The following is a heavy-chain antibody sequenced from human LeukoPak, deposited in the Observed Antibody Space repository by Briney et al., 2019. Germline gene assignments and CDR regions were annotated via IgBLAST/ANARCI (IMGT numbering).Heavy chain of an antibody. CDR2: VYYTGST. Sequence: SETLSLTCTVSGGSISSSSYYWGWIRQPPGKGLEWIATVYYTGSTYYNPSLKSRVTISVDTSENQFSLKLSPVTAADTAAYYCARQSARTPRGGGCFDNWGQGTLVTVSS. CDR3: ARQSARTPRGGGCFDN. J-gene: IGHJ4*02. D-gene: IGHD3-16*01. CDR1: GGSISSSSYY. V-gene: IGHV4-39*01.